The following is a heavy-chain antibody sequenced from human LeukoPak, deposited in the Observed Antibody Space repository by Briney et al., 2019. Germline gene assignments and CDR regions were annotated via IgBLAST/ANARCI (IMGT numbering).Heavy chain of an antibody. CDR3: TTDGAGGDYGDSNDAFDI. D-gene: IGHD4-17*01. V-gene: IGHV3-15*01. J-gene: IGHJ3*02. CDR2: IKSKADGGTT. CDR1: GFTFSNAW. Sequence: GGSLRLSCAASGFTFSNAWMSWVRQAPGKGLEWVGRIKSKADGGTTDYAAPVKGRFTISRDDSKNTLYLQMNSLKTEDTAVYYCTTDGAGGDYGDSNDAFDIWGQGAMVTVSS.